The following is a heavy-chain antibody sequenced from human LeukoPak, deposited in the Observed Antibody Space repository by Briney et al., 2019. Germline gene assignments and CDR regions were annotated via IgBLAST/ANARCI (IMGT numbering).Heavy chain of an antibody. D-gene: IGHD2-15*01. CDR3: ARGPPVWVAATERWFDP. J-gene: IGHJ5*02. V-gene: IGHV3-9*01. CDR2: ISWNSGSI. Sequence: PGGSLRLSCAASGFTFDDYAMHWVRQAPGKGLEWVSGISWNSGSIGYADSVKGRFTISRDNAKNSLYLQMNSLRAEDTAVYYCARGPPVWVAATERWFDPWGQGTLVTVSS. CDR1: GFTFDDYA.